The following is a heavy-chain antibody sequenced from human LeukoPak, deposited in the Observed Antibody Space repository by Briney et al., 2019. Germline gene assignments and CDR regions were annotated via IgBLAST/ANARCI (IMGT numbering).Heavy chain of an antibody. CDR2: ISYSGET. Sequence: NPSETLSLTCTVSGASISNYYWSWIRQPPGKGLEWIGYISYSGETNYNPSLKSRVTISIDTSRNQFSLKLSSVTAADTAVYYCTRDRWVDFWGQGTLVTVSS. D-gene: IGHD1-26*01. J-gene: IGHJ4*02. CDR3: TRDRWVDF. V-gene: IGHV4-59*01. CDR1: GASISNYY.